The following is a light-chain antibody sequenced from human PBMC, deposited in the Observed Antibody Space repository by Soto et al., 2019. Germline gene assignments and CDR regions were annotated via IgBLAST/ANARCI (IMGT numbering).Light chain of an antibody. CDR3: QQYNSWT. Sequence: IQMTQSPSTLSASVGDTVTITCRASQTISVSLAWYQQKPGKAPNLLIYDASTLQGGVPSRFSGSGSGTEFTLTISSLQPDDFVTYYCQQYNSWTFGQGTKVDIK. V-gene: IGKV1-5*01. CDR1: QTISVS. J-gene: IGKJ1*01. CDR2: DAS.